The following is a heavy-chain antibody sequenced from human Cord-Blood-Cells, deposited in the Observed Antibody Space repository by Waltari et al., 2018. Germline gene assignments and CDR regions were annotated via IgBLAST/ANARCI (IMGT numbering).Heavy chain of an antibody. J-gene: IGHJ4*02. CDR3: ARDQGYYDSSGYYDY. D-gene: IGHD3-22*01. CDR1: GFTFSSYA. Sequence: QVQLVESGGGVVQPGRSLRLSCAASGFTFSSYAMHWVRQAPGKGLECVAVISYDGSNKYYEDSVKGRFTISRDNSKNTLYLQMNSLRAEDTAVYYCARDQGYYDSSGYYDYWGQGTLVTVSS. CDR2: ISYDGSNK. V-gene: IGHV3-30-3*01.